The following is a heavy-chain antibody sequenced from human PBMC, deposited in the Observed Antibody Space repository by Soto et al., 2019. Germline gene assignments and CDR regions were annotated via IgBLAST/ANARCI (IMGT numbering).Heavy chain of an antibody. Sequence: LRLSCAASGFTFSSYAMSWVRQAPGKGLEWVSAISGSGGSTYYADSVKGRFTISRDNSKNTLYLQMNSLRAEDTAVYYCAKDYYDSSGYYYVGNWFDPWGQGTLVTVSS. J-gene: IGHJ5*02. CDR3: AKDYYDSSGYYYVGNWFDP. D-gene: IGHD3-22*01. CDR1: GFTFSSYA. CDR2: ISGSGGST. V-gene: IGHV3-23*01.